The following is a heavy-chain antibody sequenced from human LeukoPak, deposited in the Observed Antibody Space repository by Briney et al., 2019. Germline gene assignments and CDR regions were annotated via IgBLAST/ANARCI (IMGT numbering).Heavy chain of an antibody. CDR1: GFTFSSYE. V-gene: IGHV3-48*03. J-gene: IGHJ4*02. D-gene: IGHD6-19*01. CDR2: ITGSGSTI. CDR3: ARNATPQYSSGWVFFDS. Sequence: GGSLRLSCAASGFTFSSYEMNWVRQAPGKGLEWLSYITGSGSTINYADSVKGRFTISRDNAKNSLYLQMNSLRAEDTAVYYCARNATPQYSSGWVFFDSWGQGTLVTVSS.